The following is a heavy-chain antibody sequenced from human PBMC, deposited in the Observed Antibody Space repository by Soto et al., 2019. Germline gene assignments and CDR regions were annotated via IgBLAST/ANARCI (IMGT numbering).Heavy chain of an antibody. CDR3: AKSSLDYDFWSGYYTAYYYGMDV. V-gene: IGHV3-23*01. CDR2: ISGSGGSA. CDR1: GFTFSSYG. D-gene: IGHD3-3*01. J-gene: IGHJ6*02. Sequence: PGGSLRLSCAASGFTFSSYGMHWVRQAPGKGLEWVSAISGSGGSAYYADSVKGRFTISRDNSKNTLYLQMNSLRAEDTAVYYCAKSSLDYDFWSGYYTAYYYGMDVWGQGTTVTVSS.